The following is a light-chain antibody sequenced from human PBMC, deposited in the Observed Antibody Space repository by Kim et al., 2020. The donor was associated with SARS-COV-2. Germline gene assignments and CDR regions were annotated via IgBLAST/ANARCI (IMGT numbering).Light chain of an antibody. J-gene: IGLJ1*01. CDR3: QSYDNNNPFI. V-gene: IGLV6-57*03. CDR1: SGSVGSNY. CDR2: EDN. Sequence: NFMLTQPHSVSESPGKTVTIPCTRSSGSVGSNYVQWYQQRPGSAPTTVIYEDNQRPSGVPDRFSGSIDTSSNSASLTISGLTTEDEADYYCQSYDNNNPFIFGAGTKVTVL.